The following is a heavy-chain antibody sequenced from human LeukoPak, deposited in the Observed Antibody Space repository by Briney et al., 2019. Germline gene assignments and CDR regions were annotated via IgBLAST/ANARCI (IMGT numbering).Heavy chain of an antibody. CDR1: GFAFSSYW. V-gene: IGHV3-7*01. CDR2: IKQDGSEK. J-gene: IGHJ4*02. Sequence: GGSLRLSCAASGFAFSSYWMSWVRQAPGKGLEWVANIKQDGSEKYYVDSVKGRFTISRDNAKNSLYLQMNSLRAEDTAVYYCAKVLTRNKGYYFDYWGQGTLVTVSS. D-gene: IGHD2/OR15-2a*01. CDR3: AKVLTRNKGYYFDY.